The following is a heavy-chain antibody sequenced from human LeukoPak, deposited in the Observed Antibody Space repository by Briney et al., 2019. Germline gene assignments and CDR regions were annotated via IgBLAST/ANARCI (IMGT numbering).Heavy chain of an antibody. CDR2: ISSSSSYI. D-gene: IGHD1/OR15-1a*01. CDR3: ARQYNWNKWYFDL. V-gene: IGHV3-21*04. J-gene: IGHJ2*01. Sequence: GGSLRLSCAASGFTFSSYSMNWVRQAPGKGLEWVSSISSSSSYIYYADSVKGRFTISRDNAKNSLYLQMNSLRVEDTALYYCARQYNWNKWYFDLWGRGTLVAVSS. CDR1: GFTFSSYS.